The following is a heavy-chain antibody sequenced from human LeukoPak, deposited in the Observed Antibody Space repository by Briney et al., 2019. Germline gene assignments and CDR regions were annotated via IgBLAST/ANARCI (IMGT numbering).Heavy chain of an antibody. CDR2: ISYDGSNK. D-gene: IGHD2-15*01. J-gene: IGHJ4*02. Sequence: GGSLRLSCAASGFTFSSYAMHWVRQAPGKGLEWVAVISYDGSNKYYADSVKGRFTISRDNSKNTLYLQMNSLRAEDTAVYYRARGRPHCSGGSCYYFDYWGQGTLVTVSS. V-gene: IGHV3-30-3*01. CDR3: ARGRPHCSGGSCYYFDY. CDR1: GFTFSSYA.